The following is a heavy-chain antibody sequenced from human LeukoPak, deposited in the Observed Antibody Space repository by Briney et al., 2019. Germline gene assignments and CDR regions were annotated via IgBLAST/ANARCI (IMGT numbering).Heavy chain of an antibody. Sequence: SETLSLTCSVSSVSINGYYWSWIRQSAGKGLEWLGRFYFSGSSDYNPSLKSRVSMSIDTSQNHFYLRLTSVTAADTGVYFCAREVNEKHDAFDMWGQGTMVAVSS. CDR1: SVSINGYY. CDR2: FYFSGSS. V-gene: IGHV4-4*07. D-gene: IGHD2-8*01. CDR3: AREVNEKHDAFDM. J-gene: IGHJ3*02.